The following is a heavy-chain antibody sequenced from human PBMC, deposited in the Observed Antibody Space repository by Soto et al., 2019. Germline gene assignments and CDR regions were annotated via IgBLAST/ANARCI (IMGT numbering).Heavy chain of an antibody. J-gene: IGHJ4*02. CDR3: ARLVQPIHSGYVGIY. V-gene: IGHV5-51*01. Sequence: GESLKISCKGSGYSFTSYWIGWVRQMPGKGLEWMGIIYPGDSDTRYSPSFQGQVTISADKSISTAYLQWSSLKASDTAMYYCARLVQPIHSGYVGIYWGQGTLVTVSS. D-gene: IGHD5-12*01. CDR2: IYPGDSDT. CDR1: GYSFTSYW.